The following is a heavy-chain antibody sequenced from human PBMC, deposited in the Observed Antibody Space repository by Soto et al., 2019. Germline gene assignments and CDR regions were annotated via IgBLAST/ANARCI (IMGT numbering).Heavy chain of an antibody. Sequence: PSETLSLTCTVSGGSISSYYWSWIRQPPGKGLEWIGYIYYSGSTNYNPSLKSRVTISVDTSKNQFSLKLSSVTAADTAVYYCARRGDYYDFWSGYLSYYYYMDVWGKGTTVTVSS. CDR2: IYYSGST. CDR1: GGSISSYY. V-gene: IGHV4-59*08. J-gene: IGHJ6*03. D-gene: IGHD3-3*01. CDR3: ARRGDYYDFWSGYLSYYYYMDV.